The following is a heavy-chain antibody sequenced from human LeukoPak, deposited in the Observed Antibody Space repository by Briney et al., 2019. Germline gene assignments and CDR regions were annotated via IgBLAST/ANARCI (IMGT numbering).Heavy chain of an antibody. Sequence: GSLRLSCAASGFTFNIYAMSWVRQAPGKGLEWVSVITGSGGNTFYADSVKGRFTISRDNSKNTLYLQMNSLRVEDTAVYYCAKGAYCSGGNCYLGDLDYWGQGTLVTVSS. D-gene: IGHD2-15*01. V-gene: IGHV3-23*01. CDR3: AKGAYCSGGNCYLGDLDY. J-gene: IGHJ4*02. CDR1: GFTFNIYA. CDR2: ITGSGGNT.